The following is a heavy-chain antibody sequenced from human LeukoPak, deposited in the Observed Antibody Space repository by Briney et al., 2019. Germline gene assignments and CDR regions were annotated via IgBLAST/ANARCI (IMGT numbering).Heavy chain of an antibody. J-gene: IGHJ5*01. CDR3: ARIAIPGRHYFDP. Sequence: ASVKVSCKASGYSFTDYSMHWVRQAPGQGLEWMGWINPNSGGTDYAQEFRGRVTMTRDTSISTAYMELSRLRSDDTAVYYCARIAIPGRHYFDPWGQGTLVTVSS. CDR2: INPNSGGT. CDR1: GYSFTDYS. V-gene: IGHV1-2*02. D-gene: IGHD6-13*01.